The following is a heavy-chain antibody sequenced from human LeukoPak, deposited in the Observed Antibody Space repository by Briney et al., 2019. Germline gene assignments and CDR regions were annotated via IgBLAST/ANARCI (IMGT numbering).Heavy chain of an antibody. V-gene: IGHV4-34*01. CDR3: ARKATYYYYGMDV. CDR1: GGSFSGYY. Sequence: PSETLSRTCAVYGGSFSGYYWSWIRQPPGKGLEWIGEINHSGSTNYNPSLKSRVTISVDTSKNQFSLKLSSVTAADTAVYYCARKATYYYYGMDVWGQGTTVTVSS. CDR2: INHSGST. J-gene: IGHJ6*02.